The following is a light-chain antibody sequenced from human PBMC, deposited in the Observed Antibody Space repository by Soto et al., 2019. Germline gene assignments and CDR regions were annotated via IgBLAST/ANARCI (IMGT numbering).Light chain of an antibody. V-gene: IGKV2-29*02. CDR1: QSLLHITGETF. CDR3: MQSTQLPPT. Sequence: DVVMTQTPLSLSVAPGQPASISCKSSQSLLHITGETFLFWYLQKPGQSPQLLIYEVSTRVSGVPDRFSGSGSRTHFTLEISRVETDDVGIYYCMQSTQLPPTFGQGTRLGIE. J-gene: IGKJ5*01. CDR2: EVS.